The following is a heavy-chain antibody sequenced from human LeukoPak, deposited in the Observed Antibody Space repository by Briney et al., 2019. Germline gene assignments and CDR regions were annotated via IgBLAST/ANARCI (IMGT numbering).Heavy chain of an antibody. CDR2: IYSDGST. CDR1: GVSVSSNY. J-gene: IGHJ4*02. D-gene: IGHD2-15*01. V-gene: IGHV3-53*01. CDR3: AKFESTPFVMVVAAVFDY. Sequence: PGGSLILSCAAYGVSVSSNYMSWVRQAPGKGLEWVTLIYSDGSTYYADSVKGRFTISIDNSKNTLCLQMSSLRAEDTAVYYCAKFESTPFVMVVAAVFDYWGQGTLVTVSS.